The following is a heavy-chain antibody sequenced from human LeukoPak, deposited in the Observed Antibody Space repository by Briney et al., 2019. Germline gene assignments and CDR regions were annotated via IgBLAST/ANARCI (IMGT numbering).Heavy chain of an antibody. CDR3: SAVVVGAATLIDY. D-gene: IGHD2-15*01. J-gene: IGHJ4*02. Sequence: GGSLRLSCAASGFTFSGSAMHWVRQASGKGLEWVGRIRSKANSYATAYAASVKGRFTISRDDSKNTAYLQMNSLKTEDTVVYYCSAVVVGAATLIDYWGQGTLVTVSA. CDR1: GFTFSGSA. V-gene: IGHV3-73*01. CDR2: IRSKANSYAT.